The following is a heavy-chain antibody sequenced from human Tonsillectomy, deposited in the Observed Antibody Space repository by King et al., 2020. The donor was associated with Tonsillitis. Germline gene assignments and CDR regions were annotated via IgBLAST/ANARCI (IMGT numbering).Heavy chain of an antibody. CDR1: GFTSSSYW. Sequence: VQLVESGGGLVQPGGSLRLSCAASGFTSSSYWMSWVRQAPGKGLVWWATIKQDGSEKYYVDSVRGRFTISRDNTKKSLYLQMNSLRAEDTALYFCARLSNSGCVDYWGQGTLVTVSS. CDR2: IKQDGSEK. CDR3: ARLSNSGCVDY. V-gene: IGHV3-7*03. D-gene: IGHD6-19*01. J-gene: IGHJ4*02.